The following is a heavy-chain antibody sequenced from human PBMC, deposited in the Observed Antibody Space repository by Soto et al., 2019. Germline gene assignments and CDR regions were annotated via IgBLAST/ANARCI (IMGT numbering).Heavy chain of an antibody. Sequence: ASVKVSCKASGYTFTGYYMHWVRQAPGQGLEWMGWINPNSGGTNYAQKFQGWVTMTRDTSISTAYMELSRLRSDDTAVYYCARSILSGLATIYDYWGQGTLVTVSS. CDR2: INPNSGGT. CDR1: GYTFTGYY. J-gene: IGHJ4*02. CDR3: ARSILSGLATIYDY. D-gene: IGHD5-12*01. V-gene: IGHV1-2*04.